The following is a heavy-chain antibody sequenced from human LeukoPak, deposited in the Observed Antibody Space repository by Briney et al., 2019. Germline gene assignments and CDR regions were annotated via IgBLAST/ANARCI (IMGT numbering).Heavy chain of an antibody. Sequence: GGSLRLSCAASEFTFSSYGMHWVRQAPGKGLEWVAFIRYDGSNKYYADSVKGRFTISRDNYKNTLYLQMNILRAEDTAVYYCARPAGYSNSDNLDYWGQGTLVTVSS. D-gene: IGHD4-11*01. CDR1: EFTFSSYG. CDR3: ARPAGYSNSDNLDY. V-gene: IGHV3-30*02. J-gene: IGHJ4*02. CDR2: IRYDGSNK.